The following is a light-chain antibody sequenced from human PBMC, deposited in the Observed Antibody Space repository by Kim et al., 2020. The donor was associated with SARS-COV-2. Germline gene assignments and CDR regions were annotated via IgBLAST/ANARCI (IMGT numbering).Light chain of an antibody. V-gene: IGLV6-57*01. Sequence: GKTVILTCTRSGGSIATDFVQWFQQRTGSSPTTVIYGDQQRPSGVPDRFAGSVDSSSNSASLTISGLKTEDGADYYCQSYDDNKWVFGCGTQLTVL. CDR1: GGSIATDF. CDR2: GDQ. J-gene: IGLJ2*01. CDR3: QSYDDNKWV.